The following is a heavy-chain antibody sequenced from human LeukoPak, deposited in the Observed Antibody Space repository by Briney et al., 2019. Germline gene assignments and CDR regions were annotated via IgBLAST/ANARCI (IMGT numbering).Heavy chain of an antibody. CDR3: ARHSDPYGDYTFDY. Sequence: SETLSLTCAVYGGSFSGYYWSWIRQPPGKGLEWIGYIYYSGSTNYNPSLKSRVTISVDTSKNQFSLKLSSVTAADTAVYYCARHSDPYGDYTFDYWGQGTLVTVSS. D-gene: IGHD4-17*01. V-gene: IGHV4-59*08. CDR2: IYYSGST. CDR1: GGSFSGYY. J-gene: IGHJ4*02.